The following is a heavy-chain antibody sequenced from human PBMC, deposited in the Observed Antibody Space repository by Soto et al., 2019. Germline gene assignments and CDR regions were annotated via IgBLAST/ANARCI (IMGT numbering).Heavy chain of an antibody. V-gene: IGHV3-66*01. CDR1: GFSFESYT. CDR2: IYSGGST. Sequence: EVRLLESGGGLVQPGGSLRLSCEGSGFSFESYTMSWVRQAPGKGLEWVSVIYSGGSTYYADSVKGRFTISRDNSKNTLYLQMNSLRAEDTAVYYCAREAVVVITGYYYYYGMDVWGQGTTVTVSS. J-gene: IGHJ6*02. CDR3: AREAVVVITGYYYYYGMDV. D-gene: IGHD3-22*01.